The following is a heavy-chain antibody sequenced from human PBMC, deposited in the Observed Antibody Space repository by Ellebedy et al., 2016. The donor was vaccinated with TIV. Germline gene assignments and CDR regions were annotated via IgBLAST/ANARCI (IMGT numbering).Heavy chain of an antibody. CDR3: ARGLAVAGTSYYGMDV. J-gene: IGHJ6*02. Sequence: SETLSLXXAVYGGSFSGYYWSWIRQPPGKGLEWIGEINHSGSTNYNPSLKSRVTISVDTSKNQFSLKLSSVTAADTAVYYCARGLAVAGTSYYGMDVWGQGTTVTVSS. V-gene: IGHV4-34*01. CDR1: GGSFSGYY. CDR2: INHSGST. D-gene: IGHD6-19*01.